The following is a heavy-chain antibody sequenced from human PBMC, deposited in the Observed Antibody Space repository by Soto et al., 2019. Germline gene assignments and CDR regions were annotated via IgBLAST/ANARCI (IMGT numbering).Heavy chain of an antibody. Sequence: ILSLTCTVSGGSISSGAFYWSWVRQPPGKGLEWIGYIHHNGNSYNNPSLRSRLNISLDTSKNQFSLNLTSVTAADTALYYCARVSATGTRWFDPWGQGTLVTVSS. CDR1: GGSISSGAFY. CDR3: ARVSATGTRWFDP. CDR2: IHHNGNS. V-gene: IGHV4-31*03. D-gene: IGHD1-26*01. J-gene: IGHJ5*02.